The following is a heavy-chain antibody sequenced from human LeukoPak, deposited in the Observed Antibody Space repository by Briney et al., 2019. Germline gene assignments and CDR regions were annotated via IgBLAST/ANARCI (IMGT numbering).Heavy chain of an antibody. CDR3: ARGAGRRRYYFDY. D-gene: IGHD1-26*01. CDR1: GGSISSSSYY. V-gene: IGHV4-39*01. Sequence: PSETLSLXCTVSGGSISSSSYYWGWIRQPPGKGLEWIGSIYYSGSTYYNPSLKSRVTISVDTSQNQFSLKLSSVTAADTAVYYCARGAGRRRYYFDYWGQGTLVTVSS. J-gene: IGHJ4*02. CDR2: IYYSGST.